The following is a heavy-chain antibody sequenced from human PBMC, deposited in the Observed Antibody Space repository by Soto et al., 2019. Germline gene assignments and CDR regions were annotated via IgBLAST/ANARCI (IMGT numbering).Heavy chain of an antibody. CDR2: ISGSGGST. J-gene: IGHJ4*02. Sequence: WGSMRVGCASCGVSVRISAVGVVLQAPGKGLEWVSAISGSGGSTYYADSVKGRFTISRDNSKNTLYLQMNSLRAEDTAVYYCAKSKWLRKAYDYWGQGTLVTVSS. CDR3: AKSKWLRKAYDY. V-gene: IGHV3-23*01. D-gene: IGHD5-12*01. CDR1: GVSVRISA.